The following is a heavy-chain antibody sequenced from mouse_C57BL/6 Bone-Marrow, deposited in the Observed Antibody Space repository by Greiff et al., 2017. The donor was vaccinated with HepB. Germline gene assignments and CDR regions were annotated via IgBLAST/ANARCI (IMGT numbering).Heavy chain of an antibody. V-gene: IGHV1-69*01. CDR2: IDPSDSYT. J-gene: IGHJ3*01. D-gene: IGHD2-2*01. CDR1: GYTFTSYW. CDR3: ARKKNGYDGWFAY. Sequence: QVQLQQPGAELVMPGASVKLSCKASGYTFTSYWMHWVKQRPGQGLEWIGEIDPSDSYTNYNQKFKGKSTLTVDKSSSTAYMQLSSLTSEDSAVYYCARKKNGYDGWFAYWGQGTLVTVSA.